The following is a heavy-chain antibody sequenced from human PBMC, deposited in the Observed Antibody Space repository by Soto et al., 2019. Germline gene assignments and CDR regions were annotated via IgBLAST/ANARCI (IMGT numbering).Heavy chain of an antibody. CDR3: ARDSSSWTTGLLDY. D-gene: IGHD6-13*01. CDR1: GGSISSRGYH. Sequence: QVQLQESGPGLVKPSQTLSLTCTVSGGSISSRGYHWSWIRQPPGKRLEWIGCIYYSGSTYYNPSLKSRVTMSLDTSKNQISVKLSSVTAADTAVYYCARDSSSWTTGLLDYWGQGTLVTVSS. J-gene: IGHJ4*02. CDR2: IYYSGST. V-gene: IGHV4-30-4*01.